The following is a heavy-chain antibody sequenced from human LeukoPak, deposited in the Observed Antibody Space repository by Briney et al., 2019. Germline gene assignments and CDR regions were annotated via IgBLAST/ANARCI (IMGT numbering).Heavy chain of an antibody. Sequence: GGSLRLSCAASGFTFSSYAMSWVRQAPGKGLEWVSAISGSGGSTYNADSVKGRFTISRDNSNNTLYLQMNSLRAEDTAVYYCAKGQPGYSTNWPIDYWGQGTLVTVSS. CDR1: GFTFSSYA. CDR3: AKGQPGYSTNWPIDY. CDR2: ISGSGGST. V-gene: IGHV3-23*01. J-gene: IGHJ4*02. D-gene: IGHD6-13*01.